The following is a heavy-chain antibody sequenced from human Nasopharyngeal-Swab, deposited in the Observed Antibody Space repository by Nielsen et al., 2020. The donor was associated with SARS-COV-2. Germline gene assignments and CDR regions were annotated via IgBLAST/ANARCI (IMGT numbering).Heavy chain of an antibody. D-gene: IGHD6-19*01. V-gene: IGHV6-1*01. J-gene: IGHJ5*02. CDR3: ARMAVAGHNWFDP. Sequence: WIRQSPSRGLEWLGRTYYRSKWYNDYAVSVKSRITINPDTSKNQFSLQLNSVTPEDTAVYYCARMAVAGHNWFDPWGQGTLVTVSS. CDR2: TYYRSKWYN.